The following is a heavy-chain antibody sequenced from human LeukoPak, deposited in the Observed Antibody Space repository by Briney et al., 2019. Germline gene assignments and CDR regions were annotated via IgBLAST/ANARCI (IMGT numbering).Heavy chain of an antibody. V-gene: IGHV5-51*01. CDR2: IYPGDSDT. D-gene: IGHD6-6*01. J-gene: IGHJ6*03. Sequence: GESLKFSCKGSGYSFTSYWIGWVRQMPGKGLEWMGIIYPGDSDTRYSPSFQGQVTISADKSISTAYLQWSSLKASDTAMYYCARSLLSIAARRYYYYYMDVWGKGTTVTVSS. CDR3: ARSLLSIAARRYYYYYMDV. CDR1: GYSFTSYW.